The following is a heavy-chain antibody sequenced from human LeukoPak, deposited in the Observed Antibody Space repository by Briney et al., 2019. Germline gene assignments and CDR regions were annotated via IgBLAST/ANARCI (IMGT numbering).Heavy chain of an antibody. CDR3: AKGGQRYDFWRFDY. Sequence: GGSLRLSCVASGFTFSTYAMSWVRQAPGKGLEWVSSISGSGGSTYYAEYVKGRSTISRDNSKNTLYLQMNSLRAEDTAVYYCAKGGQRYDFWRFDYWGQGTLVTVSS. CDR1: GFTFSTYA. D-gene: IGHD3-3*01. CDR2: ISGSGGST. J-gene: IGHJ4*02. V-gene: IGHV3-23*01.